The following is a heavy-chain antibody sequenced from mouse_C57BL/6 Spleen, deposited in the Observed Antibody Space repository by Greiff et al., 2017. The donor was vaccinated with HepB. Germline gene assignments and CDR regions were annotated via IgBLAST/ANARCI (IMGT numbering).Heavy chain of an antibody. CDR1: GYTFTSYW. J-gene: IGHJ4*01. Sequence: VQLQQPGAELVKPGASVKLSCKASGYTFTSYWMHWVKQRPGQGLEWIGMIHPNSGSTNYNEKFKSKATLTVDKSSSTAYMQLSSLTSEDSAVYYCANYYGSSPYYAMDYWGQGTSVTVSS. CDR2: IHPNSGST. CDR3: ANYYGSSPYYAMDY. D-gene: IGHD1-1*01. V-gene: IGHV1-64*01.